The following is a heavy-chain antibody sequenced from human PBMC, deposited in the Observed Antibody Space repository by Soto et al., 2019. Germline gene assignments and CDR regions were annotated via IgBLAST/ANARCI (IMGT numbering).Heavy chain of an antibody. V-gene: IGHV4-4*07. D-gene: IGHD4-4*01. Sequence: ETLSVTCTLSGGSMSSYYWSWIRQPAGKGLEWIGRIYTSGSTNYNPSLKSRVTMSVDTSKNQFSLKLSSVTAADTAVYYCARVPIYTPSYYYYGMDVWGQGTTVTVSS. CDR2: IYTSGST. J-gene: IGHJ6*02. CDR3: ARVPIYTPSYYYYGMDV. CDR1: GGSMSSYY.